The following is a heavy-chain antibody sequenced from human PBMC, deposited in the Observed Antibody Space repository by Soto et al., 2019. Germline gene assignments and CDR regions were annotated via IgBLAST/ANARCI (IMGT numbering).Heavy chain of an antibody. D-gene: IGHD1-26*01. CDR3: ARDFGGP. CDR2: IKEDGSEK. V-gene: IGHV3-7*05. J-gene: IGHJ5*02. CDR1: GFTFSSYW. Sequence: GGSLRLSCTASGFTFSSYWMNWVRQAPGKGLEWVGNIKEDGSEKFYVDSVKGRFTISRDNAKNSLYLDMNSLRVEDTAIYFCARDFGGPWGQGTLVTVSS.